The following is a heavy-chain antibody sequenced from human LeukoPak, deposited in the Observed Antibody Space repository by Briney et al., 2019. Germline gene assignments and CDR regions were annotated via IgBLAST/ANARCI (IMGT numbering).Heavy chain of an antibody. CDR1: GFTFSRYW. CDR3: ARGYCSSTSCSRPPDY. V-gene: IGHV3-7*04. CDR2: IKEDGSEK. Sequence: PGGSLRLSCAASGFTFSRYWMTWVRQPPGKGLEWVANIKEDGSEKYYLDSVKGRFAISRDNAKNSLYLQMNSLRAEDTAVYYCARGYCSSTSCSRPPDYWGQGTLVTVSS. D-gene: IGHD2-2*01. J-gene: IGHJ4*02.